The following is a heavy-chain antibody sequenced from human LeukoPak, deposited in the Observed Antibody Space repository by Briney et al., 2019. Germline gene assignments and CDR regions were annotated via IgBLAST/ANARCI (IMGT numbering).Heavy chain of an antibody. CDR3: ARAGDYAIWSR. J-gene: IGHJ4*02. D-gene: IGHD4/OR15-4a*01. Sequence: PSETLSLTCTVSGGSISSGDYYWSWIRQPPGKGLEWIGYIYYSGSTYYNPSLKSRVTISVATSKNQFSLKLSSVTAADTAVYYCARAGDYAIWSRWGQGTLVTVSS. CDR1: GGSISSGDYY. CDR2: IYYSGST. V-gene: IGHV4-30-4*01.